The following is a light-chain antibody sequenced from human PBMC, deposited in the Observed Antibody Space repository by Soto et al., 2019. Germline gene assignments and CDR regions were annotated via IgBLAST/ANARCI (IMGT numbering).Light chain of an antibody. CDR3: MRALQTPLT. V-gene: IGKV2-28*01. CDR1: QSLLHSNGYNY. Sequence: DIVMTQSPLSLPVTPGEPASISCRSSQSLLHSNGYNYLDWYLQKPGQSPQLMIYLGSNRASGVPDRFSGSGSGTDFTLKISRVEDEDVGVYYCMRALQTPLTFGGGTKVELK. J-gene: IGKJ4*01. CDR2: LGS.